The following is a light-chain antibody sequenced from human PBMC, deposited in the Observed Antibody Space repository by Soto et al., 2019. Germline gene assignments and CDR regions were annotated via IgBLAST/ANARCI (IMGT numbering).Light chain of an antibody. J-gene: IGKJ5*01. Sequence: DIQMTQSRSTLSASVGDRVTITCRASQSISSWLAWYQQKPGKAPKLLIYDASSLESGVPSRFSGGGSGTEFTFTISSLQPDDFATYYCQQYNSYITFGQGTRLEIK. V-gene: IGKV1-5*01. CDR3: QQYNSYIT. CDR2: DAS. CDR1: QSISSW.